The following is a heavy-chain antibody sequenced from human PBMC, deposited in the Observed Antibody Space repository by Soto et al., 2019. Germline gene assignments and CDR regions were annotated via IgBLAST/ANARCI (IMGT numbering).Heavy chain of an antibody. J-gene: IGHJ4*02. CDR2: IKSKINGGTA. CDR3: TTESYSSIPVVRFDY. Sequence: GGSLRLSCAASGFIFSNSWINWVRQVPGKGLEWVGRIKSKINGGTADYAAPVQGRFAVSRDDSKNMVFLQMNSLKTEDTGIYYCTTESYSSIPVVRFDYWGQATVVTVSS. D-gene: IGHD1-26*01. CDR1: GFIFSNSW. V-gene: IGHV3-15*07.